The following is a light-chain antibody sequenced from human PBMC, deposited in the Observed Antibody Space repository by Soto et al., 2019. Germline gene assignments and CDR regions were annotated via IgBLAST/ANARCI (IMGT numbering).Light chain of an antibody. CDR3: GSHAGSNNLRV. J-gene: IGLJ1*01. CDR2: EVS. V-gene: IGLV2-8*01. Sequence: QSALTQPPSASGSPGQSVTISCTGTSSDVGGYNFVSWYQQHPGKAPKVMIYEVSKRPSGVPDRFSGSKSGNTASLTVSGLQAEDEADYYCGSHAGSNNLRVFGTGTKLTVL. CDR1: SSDVGGYNF.